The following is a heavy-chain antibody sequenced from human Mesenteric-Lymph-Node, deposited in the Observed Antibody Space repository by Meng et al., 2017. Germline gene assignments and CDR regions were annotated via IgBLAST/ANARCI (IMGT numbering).Heavy chain of an antibody. CDR2: IYYSGST. CDR3: ARGYYDSSGYGYWYFDL. D-gene: IGHD3-22*01. V-gene: IGHV4-30-4*01. Sequence: VHPQEPGPGLVKPLQTLSLTCTVSGGSISSGDYYWSWIRQPPGKGLGWIGYIYYSGSTYYNPSLKSRVTISVDTSKNQFSLKLSSVTAADTAVYYCARGYYDSSGYGYWYFDLWGRGTLVTVSS. J-gene: IGHJ2*01. CDR1: GGSISSGDYY.